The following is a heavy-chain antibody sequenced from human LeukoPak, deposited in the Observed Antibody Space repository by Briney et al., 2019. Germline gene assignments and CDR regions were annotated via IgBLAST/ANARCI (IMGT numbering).Heavy chain of an antibody. CDR2: IIPILGIA. V-gene: IGHV1-69*10. Sequence: GASVKVSCKASGGTFSSYAISWVRQAPGQGLEWMGRIIPILGIANYAQKFQGRVTITADKSTSTAYMELSSLRSEDTAVYYCARVRYYGSGTPYYFDYWGQGTLVTVSS. J-gene: IGHJ4*02. D-gene: IGHD3-10*01. CDR3: ARVRYYGSGTPYYFDY. CDR1: GGTFSSYA.